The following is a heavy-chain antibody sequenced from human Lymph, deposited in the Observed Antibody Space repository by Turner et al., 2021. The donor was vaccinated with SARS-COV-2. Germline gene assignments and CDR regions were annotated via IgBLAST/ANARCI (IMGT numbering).Heavy chain of an antibody. CDR2: FDPEDGET. Sequence: QVQLVQSGAAVTKPGASVKVSCKVSGYTLTELSIHWVRQAPGKGLEWIGGFDPEDGETIYAQKFHGRVTMTEDTSTDTAYMELSSLRSEDTAVYYCATLKSIGKILTGRYYFDFWGQGTLFTVSS. D-gene: IGHD1-1*01. CDR3: ATLKSIGKILTGRYYFDF. J-gene: IGHJ4*02. V-gene: IGHV1-24*01. CDR1: GYTLTELS.